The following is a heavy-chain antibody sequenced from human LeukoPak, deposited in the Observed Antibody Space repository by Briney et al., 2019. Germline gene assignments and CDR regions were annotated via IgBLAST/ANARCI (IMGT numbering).Heavy chain of an antibody. J-gene: IGHJ3*02. CDR2: IYYSGST. Sequence: PSETLSLTCTVSGGSISSYYWSWIRQPPGKGLEWIGYIYYSGSTNYNPSLKSRVTISVDTSKNQFSLKLSSVTAADTAVYYCASNSGLRVVYAFDIWGQGTMVTVSS. V-gene: IGHV4-59*01. CDR1: GGSISSYY. CDR3: ASNSGLRVVYAFDI. D-gene: IGHD2-15*01.